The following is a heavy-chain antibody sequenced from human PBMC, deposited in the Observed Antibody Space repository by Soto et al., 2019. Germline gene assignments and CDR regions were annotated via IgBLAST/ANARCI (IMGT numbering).Heavy chain of an antibody. CDR1: GGTFSSYA. D-gene: IGHD6-19*01. Sequence: ASVKVSCKASGGTFSSYAISWVRQAPGQGLEWMGGIIPIFGTANYAQKFQGRVTITADESTSTAYMELSSLRSADTAVYYCARAPSYSSGWPRPHYYYYGMDVWGQGTTVTVSS. CDR3: ARAPSYSSGWPRPHYYYYGMDV. J-gene: IGHJ6*02. V-gene: IGHV1-69*13. CDR2: IIPIFGTA.